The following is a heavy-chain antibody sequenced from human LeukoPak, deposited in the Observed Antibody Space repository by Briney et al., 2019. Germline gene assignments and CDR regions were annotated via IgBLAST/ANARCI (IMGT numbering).Heavy chain of an antibody. CDR1: GFTFSSYW. CDR3: AKDRVSRYMDV. D-gene: IGHD3-10*01. Sequence: PGGSLRLSCAASGFTFSSYWMSWVRQAPGKGLEWVANIKQDGSEKYYVDSVKGRFTISRDNAKNSLYLQMNSLRAEDTAVYYCAKDRVSRYMDVWGKGTTVTVSS. CDR2: IKQDGSEK. V-gene: IGHV3-7*01. J-gene: IGHJ6*03.